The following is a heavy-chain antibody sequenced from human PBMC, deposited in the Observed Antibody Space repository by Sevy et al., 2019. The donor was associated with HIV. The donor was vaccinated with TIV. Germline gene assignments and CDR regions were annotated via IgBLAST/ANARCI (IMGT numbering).Heavy chain of an antibody. CDR2: ISSSGSTI. D-gene: IGHD2-2*01. CDR3: ARDRVVPAAMVDGMDV. J-gene: IGHJ6*02. Sequence: GGSQRLSCAASGFTFSSYEMNWVRQAPGKGLEWVSYISSSGSTIYYADSVKGRFTISRDNAKNSLYLQMNSLRAEDTAVYYCARDRVVPAAMVDGMDVWGQGTTVTVSS. V-gene: IGHV3-48*03. CDR1: GFTFSSYE.